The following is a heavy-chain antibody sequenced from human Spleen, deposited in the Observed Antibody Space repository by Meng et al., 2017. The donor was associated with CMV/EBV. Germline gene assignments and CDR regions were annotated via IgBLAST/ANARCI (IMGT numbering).Heavy chain of an antibody. Sequence: GESLKISCAASGFTFSGSTIYWVRQASGKGLEWVGRIRTKANNYATEYAASVKGRFTCSRDDSKNTAYLQMNSLKTEDTAVYYCTRPDYGDLNFDYWGQGTLVTVSS. CDR3: TRPDYGDLNFDY. J-gene: IGHJ4*02. D-gene: IGHD4-17*01. CDR2: IRTKANNYAT. V-gene: IGHV3-73*01. CDR1: GFTFSGST.